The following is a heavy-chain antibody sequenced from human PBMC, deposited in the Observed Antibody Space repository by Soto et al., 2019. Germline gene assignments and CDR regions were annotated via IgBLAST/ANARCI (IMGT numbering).Heavy chain of an antibody. V-gene: IGHV3-15*07. J-gene: IGHJ3*02. CDR3: TTGAYCTNGVCYTGDAFDI. Sequence: EVQLVESGGGLVKPGGSLRLSCAASGFTFSNAWMNWVRQAPGKGLEWVGRIKSKTDGGTTDYAAPVKGRFTISRDDSKNTLYLQMNSQKTEDTAVYYCTTGAYCTNGVCYTGDAFDIWGQGTMVTVSS. D-gene: IGHD2-8*01. CDR1: GFTFSNAW. CDR2: IKSKTDGGTT.